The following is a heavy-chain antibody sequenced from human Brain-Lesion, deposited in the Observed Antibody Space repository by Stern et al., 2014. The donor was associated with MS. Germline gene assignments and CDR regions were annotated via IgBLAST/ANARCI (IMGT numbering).Heavy chain of an antibody. CDR1: GGSISSGGYY. J-gene: IGHJ6*02. CDR3: ARGRVVPGFQYYATDV. V-gene: IGHV4-61*02. D-gene: IGHD2-2*01. Sequence: QVQLVESGPGLVKPSQTLSLSCTVSGGSISSGGYYWSWIRQPAGKGLEWIGRIFNSGSTRYNPSLKSRVTISIDTSKNQFSQRLNSMTAADTAVYYCARGRVVPGFQYYATDVWGQGTTVIVSS. CDR2: IFNSGST.